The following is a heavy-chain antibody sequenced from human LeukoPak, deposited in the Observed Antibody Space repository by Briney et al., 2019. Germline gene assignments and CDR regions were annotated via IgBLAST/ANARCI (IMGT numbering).Heavy chain of an antibody. CDR2: ISAYNGNT. Sequence: ASVKVPCXASGYTFTSYGISWVRQAPGQGLEWMGWISAYNGNTNYAQKLQGRVTMTTDTSTSTAYMELRSLRSDDTAVYYCARPYYDSSAPPYDYWGQGTLVTVSS. D-gene: IGHD3-22*01. J-gene: IGHJ4*02. CDR1: GYTFTSYG. V-gene: IGHV1-18*01. CDR3: ARPYYDSSAPPYDY.